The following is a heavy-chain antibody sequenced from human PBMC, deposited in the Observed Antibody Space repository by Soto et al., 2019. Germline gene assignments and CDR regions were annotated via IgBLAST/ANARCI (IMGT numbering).Heavy chain of an antibody. CDR1: GFTFSSYA. CDR2: MSGSGDNK. CDR3: AKGRTYNYANYFDP. Sequence: EVQLLESGGDLVQPGGSLRLSCAASGFTFSSYAMSWVRQAPGKGPEWVSSMSGSGDNKYYADSVKGRFIISRDNSKNTLYLQMSSLRVDATAVYSCAKGRTYNYANYFDPWGQGTMVTVSS. J-gene: IGHJ5*02. D-gene: IGHD1-1*01. V-gene: IGHV3-23*01.